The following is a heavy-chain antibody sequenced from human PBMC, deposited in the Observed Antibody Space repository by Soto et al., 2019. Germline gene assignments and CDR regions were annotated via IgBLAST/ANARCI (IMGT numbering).Heavy chain of an antibody. D-gene: IGHD3-3*01. J-gene: IGHJ4*02. CDR1: GGTFSSYT. CDR3: ANVRLLEWLDNYYFDY. Sequence: SVKVSCKASGGTFSSYTISWVRQAPGQGLEWMGRIIPILGIANYAQKFQGRVTITADKSTSTAYMELSSLRSEDTAVYYCANVRLLEWLDNYYFDYWGQGTLVTVSS. CDR2: IIPILGIA. V-gene: IGHV1-69*02.